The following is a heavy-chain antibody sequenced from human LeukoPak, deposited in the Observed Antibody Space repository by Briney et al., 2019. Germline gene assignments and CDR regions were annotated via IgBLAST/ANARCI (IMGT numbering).Heavy chain of an antibody. CDR2: IYNSGNT. V-gene: IGHV4-59*11. J-gene: IGHJ4*02. D-gene: IGHD3-10*01. CDR1: GGSISIHY. CDR3: VRDRELNY. Sequence: SETLSLTCTVSGGSISIHYWSWLRQPPGKGLEWIGYIYNSGNTNYNPSFKSRVTISEDTPKNQFSLKLSSVTAADTAVYYCVRDRELNYWGQGTLVTVSS.